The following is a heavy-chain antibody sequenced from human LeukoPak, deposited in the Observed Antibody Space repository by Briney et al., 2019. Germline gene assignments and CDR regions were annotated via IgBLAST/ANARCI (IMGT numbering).Heavy chain of an antibody. V-gene: IGHV3-23*01. J-gene: IGHJ4*02. Sequence: GGSLRLSCAASGFTFRSYDMSWARQAPGKGLEWVSVISGSGGNTYYADSVKGRFTISRDNPKNTLYLQMNSLRAEDTAVYYCAKVKSPGGDYYFDYWGQGTLVTVSS. CDR3: AKVKSPGGDYYFDY. D-gene: IGHD3-16*01. CDR2: ISGSGGNT. CDR1: GFTFRSYD.